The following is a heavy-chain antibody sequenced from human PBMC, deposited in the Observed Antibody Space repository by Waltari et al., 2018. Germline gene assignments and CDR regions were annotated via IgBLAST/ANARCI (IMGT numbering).Heavy chain of an antibody. Sequence: EVQLVESGGGLVQPGGSLRLSCAASGFTFSSYSMNWVRQAPGKGLGWGSYSSSSSSTIYYADAVKGRFTISRDKAKNSLYLQRNSLRAEDTAVYYCASASGSRRGVDYWGQGTLVTVSS. V-gene: IGHV3-48*01. CDR2: SSSSSSTI. CDR3: ASASGSRRGVDY. CDR1: GFTFSSYS. J-gene: IGHJ4*02. D-gene: IGHD1-26*01.